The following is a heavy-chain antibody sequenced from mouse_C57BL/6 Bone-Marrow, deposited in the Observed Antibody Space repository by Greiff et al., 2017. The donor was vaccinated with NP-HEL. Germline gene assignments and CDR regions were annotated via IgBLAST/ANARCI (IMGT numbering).Heavy chain of an antibody. CDR2: IDPENGDT. V-gene: IGHV14-4*01. CDR3: TWLRRGSWFAY. CDR1: GFNIKDDY. Sequence: EVQLQQSGAELVRPGASVKLSCTASGFNIKDDYMHWVKQRPEQGLEWIGWIDPENGDTEYASKFQGKATITADTSSNTSYLQLSSLTSDDTAVYYCTWLRRGSWFAYWGQGALVTVSA. J-gene: IGHJ3*01. D-gene: IGHD2-2*01.